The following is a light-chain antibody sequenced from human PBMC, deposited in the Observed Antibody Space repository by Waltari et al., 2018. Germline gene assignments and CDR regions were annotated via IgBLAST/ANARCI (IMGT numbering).Light chain of an antibody. V-gene: IGKV1-39*01. Sequence: IQLTQSPSSLSPSVGNRVPITCRAGRTVSTYLNWYQQKPGKAPKLLIYAASILQSGVPSRFSGSGSGTEFSRTIASLQPEDSATYYCQQSFDSVFTFGPGTTVNV. CDR1: RTVSTY. CDR2: AAS. J-gene: IGKJ3*01. CDR3: QQSFDSVFT.